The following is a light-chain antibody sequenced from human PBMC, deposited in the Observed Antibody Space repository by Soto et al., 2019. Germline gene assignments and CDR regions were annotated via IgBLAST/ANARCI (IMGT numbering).Light chain of an antibody. Sequence: QSVLTQPPSASGTPGQRVTISCSGSSSNIGSNYVYWYQQLPGTAPKLLIYRNKQRPSGVPDRFSGSKSGTSASLAISGLRSEDEADYYCAAWDDSLSALVVFGGGTKLTVL. CDR3: AAWDDSLSALVV. CDR1: SSNIGSNY. V-gene: IGLV1-47*01. J-gene: IGLJ2*01. CDR2: RNK.